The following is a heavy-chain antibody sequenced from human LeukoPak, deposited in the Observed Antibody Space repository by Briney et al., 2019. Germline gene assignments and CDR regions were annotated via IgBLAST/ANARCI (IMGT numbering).Heavy chain of an antibody. CDR3: AKDCEGDYGTFDP. Sequence: GGSLRLSCAASGFTFSSYGMHWVRQAPGKGLEWVAVISYDGSNKYYADSVKGRFTISRDNSKNTLYLQMNSLRAEDTAVYYCAKDCEGDYGTFDPWGQGTLVTVSS. D-gene: IGHD4-17*01. CDR1: GFTFSSYG. CDR2: ISYDGSNK. V-gene: IGHV3-30*18. J-gene: IGHJ5*02.